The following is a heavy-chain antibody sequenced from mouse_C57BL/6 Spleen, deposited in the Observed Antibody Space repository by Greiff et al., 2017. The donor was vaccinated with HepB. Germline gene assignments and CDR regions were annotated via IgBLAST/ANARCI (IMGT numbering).Heavy chain of an antibody. D-gene: IGHD1-1*01. Sequence: QVQLKQPGAELVMPGASVKLSCKASGYTFTSYWMHWVKQRPGQGLEWIGEIDPSDSYTNYNQKFKGKSTLTVDKSSSTAYMQLSSLTSEDSAVYYCARGPSVVAFDYWGQGTTLTVSS. CDR3: ARGPSVVAFDY. CDR1: GYTFTSYW. CDR2: IDPSDSYT. J-gene: IGHJ2*01. V-gene: IGHV1-69*01.